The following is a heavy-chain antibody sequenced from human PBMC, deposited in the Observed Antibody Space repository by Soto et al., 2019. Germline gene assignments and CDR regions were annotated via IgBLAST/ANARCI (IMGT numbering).Heavy chain of an antibody. CDR3: ARKYYDFWSDHFDY. J-gene: IGHJ4*02. CDR2: IYYSGST. Sequence: PSETLSLTCTVSGGSISSYYWSWIRQPPGKGLEWIGYIYYSGSTNYNPSLTSRVTISVATSKNQFSLKLSSVTAADTAVYYCARKYYDFWSDHFDYWGQGTLVTVSS. V-gene: IGHV4-59*01. D-gene: IGHD3-3*01. CDR1: GGSISSYY.